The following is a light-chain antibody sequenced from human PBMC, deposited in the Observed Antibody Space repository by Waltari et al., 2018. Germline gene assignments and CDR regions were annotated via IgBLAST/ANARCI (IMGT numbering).Light chain of an antibody. CDR3: SSYTLDIKMI. Sequence: QSALTQPASMSGSPGQLITISCTGSNSDIGRYNYVSWYQQYPGKAPKVLIYDVNKRPSGSSDRFSGSKSCNTASLTIFWLQAEDDADYYCSSYTLDIKMIFGGGTKLTVL. CDR2: DVN. J-gene: IGLJ2*01. V-gene: IGLV2-14*03. CDR1: NSDIGRYNY.